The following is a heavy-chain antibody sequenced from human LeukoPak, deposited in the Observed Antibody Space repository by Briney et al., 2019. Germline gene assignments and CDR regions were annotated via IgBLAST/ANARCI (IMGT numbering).Heavy chain of an antibody. CDR3: ARQGFSGLRFLEWPQHGVGAFDI. V-gene: IGHV4-34*01. D-gene: IGHD3-3*01. J-gene: IGHJ3*02. Sequence: PSETLSLTCAVYGGSFSGYYWSWIRQPPGKGLEWIGEINHSGSTNYNPSLKSRVTISVDTSKNQFSLKLSSVTAADTAVYYCARQGFSGLRFLEWPQHGVGAFDIWGQGTMVTVSS. CDR1: GGSFSGYY. CDR2: INHSGST.